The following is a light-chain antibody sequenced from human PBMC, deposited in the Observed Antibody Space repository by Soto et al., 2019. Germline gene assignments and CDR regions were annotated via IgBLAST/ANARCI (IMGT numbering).Light chain of an antibody. CDR2: GNH. J-gene: IGLJ1*01. Sequence: QSVLTQPPSVSGPPGQRVTISCTGSSSNIGASYEVHWYQQLPGTAPKLLIYGNHNRPSGVPDRFSGSKSATSASLAITGLQAEDEADYYCQSYESSLSALYVFGTGTKVTVL. CDR3: QSYESSLSALYV. CDR1: SSNIGASYE. V-gene: IGLV1-40*01.